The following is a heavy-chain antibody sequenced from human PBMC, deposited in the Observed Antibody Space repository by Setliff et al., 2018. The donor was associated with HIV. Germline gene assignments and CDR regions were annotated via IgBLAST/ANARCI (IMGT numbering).Heavy chain of an antibody. J-gene: IGHJ3*01. CDR3: AREAPRYASGAFDF. Sequence: KVSCKSSGYSFNNFGVSWVRQAPGQGLEWLGYINGYSSQTHFSPRLQGRLTLTTDTSTDTVYLELRSLISDDTAIYYCAREAPRYASGAFDFWGQGTMVTVSS. D-gene: IGHD3-10*01. CDR1: GYSFNNFG. CDR2: INGYSSQT. V-gene: IGHV1-18*01.